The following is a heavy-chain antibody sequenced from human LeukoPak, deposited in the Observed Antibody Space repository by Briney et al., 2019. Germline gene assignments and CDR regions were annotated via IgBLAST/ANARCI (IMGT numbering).Heavy chain of an antibody. CDR3: VRQSRIFGVTRPGYMDV. CDR2: VLYSGDT. D-gene: IGHD3-3*01. Sequence: SESLSLTCGVSGGSINTNTFFWGWIRQPPGKGLEWIGNVLYSGDTMYNPSLKSRVTMSIDTSKSQFSLSLSSVTAADTAMYWCVRQSRIFGVTRPGYMDVWGKGIMVSVSS. CDR1: GGSINTNTFF. J-gene: IGHJ6*03. V-gene: IGHV4-39*01.